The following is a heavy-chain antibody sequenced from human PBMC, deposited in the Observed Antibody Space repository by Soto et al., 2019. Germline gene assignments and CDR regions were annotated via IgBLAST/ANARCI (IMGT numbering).Heavy chain of an antibody. CDR3: GAWDSCNNP. CDR2: IKPDGTAQ. Sequence: GGSLRLSCVASGFTFSNFWMNWGRQTPGKGLEWVANIKPDGTAQAYVDSVKGRFTVCRDNAKNSLYLQMNSLRADDTAIYFCGAWDSCNNPWGQGTLVTVSS. CDR1: GFTFSNFW. V-gene: IGHV3-7*01. D-gene: IGHD1-26*01. J-gene: IGHJ5*02.